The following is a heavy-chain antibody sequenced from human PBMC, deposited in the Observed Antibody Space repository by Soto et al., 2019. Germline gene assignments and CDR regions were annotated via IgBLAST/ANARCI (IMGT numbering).Heavy chain of an antibody. CDR1: GGTFSSLG. CDR3: ATRGTQGRWLEFADY. J-gene: IGHJ4*02. V-gene: IGHV1-69*01. CDR2: IIPISGRT. D-gene: IGHD5-12*01. Sequence: QVQLLQSGAEVKRPGSSVKVSCEASGGTFSSLGFTWVRQAPGQGLEWMGGIIPISGRTTFAQKFQGRVTITADESTRDTSMELTTLTSDDTAMYYCATRGTQGRWLEFADYWGQGTLVTVSS.